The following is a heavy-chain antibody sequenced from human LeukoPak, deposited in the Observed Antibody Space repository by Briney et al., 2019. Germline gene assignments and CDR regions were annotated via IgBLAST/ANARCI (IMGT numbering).Heavy chain of an antibody. J-gene: IGHJ6*02. CDR1: VFTFSSYS. Sequence: GGSLRLSCAASVFTFSSYSMNWVRQAPGKGREWVSSISSSSSYIYYADSVKVRFTISRDNDKISLYLQMNSLRAEDTAVYYCARPRGYSYGYGPYYYYSMDVWDQGTTVTISS. V-gene: IGHV3-21*01. CDR2: ISSSSSYI. D-gene: IGHD5-18*01. CDR3: ARPRGYSYGYGPYYYYSMDV.